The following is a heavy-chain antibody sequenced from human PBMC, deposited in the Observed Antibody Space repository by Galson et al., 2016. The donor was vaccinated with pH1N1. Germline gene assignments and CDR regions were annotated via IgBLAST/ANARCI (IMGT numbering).Heavy chain of an antibody. J-gene: IGHJ4*02. Sequence: SLRLSCAASGFIFSDYWMSWVRQAPGKGLEWVAKINQDGSRKYYVDSMKGRCTISRDNAENSLSLQMNSLRVEDTALYYCATEDYYTSLYWGQGILDTVSS. CDR1: GFIFSDYW. CDR2: INQDGSRK. D-gene: IGHD1-26*01. CDR3: ATEDYYTSLY. V-gene: IGHV3-7*01.